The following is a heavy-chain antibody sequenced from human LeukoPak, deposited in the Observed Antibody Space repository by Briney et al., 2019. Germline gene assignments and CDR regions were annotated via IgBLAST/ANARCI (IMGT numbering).Heavy chain of an antibody. CDR2: INPNSGGT. D-gene: IGHD3-22*01. V-gene: IGHV1-2*02. CDR1: GYTFTVYD. Sequence: ASVKVSCKASGYTFTVYDMHWVRQAPGQGLEWLGWINPNSGGTNYAQKFQGRVTMTRDTSISTAYMELTRLRSDDTAVYYCAITYYHDSSGFSDALDIWGQGTMVTVSS. J-gene: IGHJ3*02. CDR3: AITYYHDSSGFSDALDI.